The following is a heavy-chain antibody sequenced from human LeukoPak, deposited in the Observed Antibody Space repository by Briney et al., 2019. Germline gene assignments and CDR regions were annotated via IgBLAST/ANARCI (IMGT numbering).Heavy chain of an antibody. D-gene: IGHD3-10*01. V-gene: IGHV1-2*02. J-gene: IGHJ4*02. CDR1: GYTFTGYY. CDR3: ATVLVRGAPDY. CDR2: INPNSGGT. Sequence: ASVKVSCKASGYTFTGYYMHWVRQAPGQGLEWMEWINPNSGGTNYAQKFQGRVTMTEDTSTDTAYMELSSLRSEDTAVYYCATVLVRGAPDYWGQGTLVTVSS.